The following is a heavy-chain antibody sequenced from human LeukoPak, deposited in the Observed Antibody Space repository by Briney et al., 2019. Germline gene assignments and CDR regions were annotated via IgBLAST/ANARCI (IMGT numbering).Heavy chain of an antibody. CDR3: ATTMPDFWSGRSTVFDY. Sequence: GASVKVSCKASGYTFTGYYMHWVRQAPGKGLEWMGGFDPEDGETIYAQKFQGRVTMTEDTSTDTAYMELSSLRSEDTAVYYCATTMPDFWSGRSTVFDYWGQGTLVAVSS. V-gene: IGHV1-24*01. CDR2: FDPEDGET. CDR1: GYTFTGYY. D-gene: IGHD3-3*01. J-gene: IGHJ4*02.